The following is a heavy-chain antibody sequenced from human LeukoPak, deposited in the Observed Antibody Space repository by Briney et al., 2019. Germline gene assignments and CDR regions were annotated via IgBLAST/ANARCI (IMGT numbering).Heavy chain of an antibody. CDR3: AKVAGNWYFGL. CDR2: ISGSGGST. CDR1: GFTFSSYA. Sequence: GGSLRLSCAASGFTFSSYAMSWVRQAPGKGLEWVADISGSGGSTDSADSVKGRFTISRDNAKNTLDLQMNYLRAEETEVSSCAKVAGNWYFGLWGSGNLVTVSS. J-gene: IGHJ2*01. V-gene: IGHV3-23*01. D-gene: IGHD2-15*01.